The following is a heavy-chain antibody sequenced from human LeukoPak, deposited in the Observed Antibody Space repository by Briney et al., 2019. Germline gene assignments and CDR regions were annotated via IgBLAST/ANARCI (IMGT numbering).Heavy chain of an antibody. J-gene: IGHJ4*02. CDR3: VRRVAGSGYRDS. V-gene: IGHV4-59*08. CDR1: DGSISSYY. CDR2: IYYSGST. D-gene: IGHD3-22*01. Sequence: SETLSLTCTVSDGSISSYYWSWIRQSPAKGLEWIGYIYYSGSTNYNPSLKSRVTISVDTSKNQFSLKLSSVTAADTADYYCVRRVAGSGYRDSWGQGTLVTVSS.